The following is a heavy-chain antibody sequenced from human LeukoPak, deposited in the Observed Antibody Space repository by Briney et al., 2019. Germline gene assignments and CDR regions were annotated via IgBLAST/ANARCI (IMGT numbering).Heavy chain of an antibody. CDR1: GFTFSSYS. J-gene: IGHJ4*02. Sequence: GGSLRLSCAASGFTFSSYSMNWVRQAPGKRLEWVSSISSSSSYIYYADPVKGRFTISRDNAKNSLYLQMNSLRAEDTAVYYCARDGKGLAYYFNYWGQGTLVTVSS. CDR2: ISSSSSYI. CDR3: ARDGKGLAYYFNY. D-gene: IGHD6-19*01. V-gene: IGHV3-21*01.